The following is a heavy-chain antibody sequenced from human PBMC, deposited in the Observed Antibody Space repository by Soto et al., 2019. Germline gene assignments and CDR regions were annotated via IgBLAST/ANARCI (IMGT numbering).Heavy chain of an antibody. J-gene: IGHJ6*02. Sequence: KPSETLSLTCTVSDGSVSSGSYYWTWIRQPPGKGLEWIGYIYSSGSTLYNPSLKSRVLISVDTSMNQFSLKLSSVTAADTAVYYCARGKRGSSWYRGEEKYYYYGVDVWGQGTPVTVSS. CDR2: IYSSGST. D-gene: IGHD6-13*01. V-gene: IGHV4-61*01. CDR3: ARGKRGSSWYRGEEKYYYYGVDV. CDR1: DGSVSSGSYY.